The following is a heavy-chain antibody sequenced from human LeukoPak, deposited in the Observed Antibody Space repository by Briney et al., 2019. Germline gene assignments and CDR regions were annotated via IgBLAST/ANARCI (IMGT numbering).Heavy chain of an antibody. CDR3: ARVYCSGGSCYDGRFDY. CDR2: IIPIFGTA. D-gene: IGHD2-15*01. V-gene: IGHV1-69*05. Sequence: KVSCKASGGTFSSYAISWVRQAPGQGLEWMGGIIPIFGTANYAQKFQGRVTITTDESTSTAYMELSSLRSEDTAVYYCARVYCSGGSCYDGRFDYWGQGTLVTVSS. J-gene: IGHJ4*02. CDR1: GGTFSSYA.